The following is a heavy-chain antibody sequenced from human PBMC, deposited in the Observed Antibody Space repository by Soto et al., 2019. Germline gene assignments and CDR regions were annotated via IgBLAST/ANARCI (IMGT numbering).Heavy chain of an antibody. D-gene: IGHD5-18*01. Sequence: EVQLVESGGGLVQPGGSLRLSCAASGFTFSKYWIHWVRQAPGKGLVWVSRIKGDESTTNYADSVKGRFTISRDNANDVVFLHMNTMTADDTAVYYCARGGYGLWLNDYWGQGTLFTVSS. J-gene: IGHJ4*02. CDR1: GFTFSKYW. CDR3: ARGGYGLWLNDY. V-gene: IGHV3-74*01. CDR2: IKGDESTT.